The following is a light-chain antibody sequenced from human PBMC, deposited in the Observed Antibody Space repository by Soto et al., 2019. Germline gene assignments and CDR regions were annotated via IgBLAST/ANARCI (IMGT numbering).Light chain of an antibody. V-gene: IGKV3-20*01. CDR3: QQYGTSLA. CDR1: QSVISNN. CDR2: GAS. J-gene: IGKJ2*01. Sequence: DIVLTQSPGTLSLSPGDRATLSCRASQSVISNNLAWYQQKPGQAPRLLIYGASIRLTGTPDKFSGSGSGTDFTLTISRLEPEDFAVYSCQQYGTSLAFGQGTNVEIK.